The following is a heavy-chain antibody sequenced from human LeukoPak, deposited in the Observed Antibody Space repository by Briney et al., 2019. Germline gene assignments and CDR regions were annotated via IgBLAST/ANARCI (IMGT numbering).Heavy chain of an antibody. CDR1: GGSISSSSSY. V-gene: IGHV4-39*01. CDR2: IYYSGST. Sequence: SETLSLTCTVSGGSISSSSSYWGWIRQPPGKGLEWIGSIYYSGSTYYNPSLKSRVTISVDTSKNQFSLKLSSVTAADTAVYYCARHFCRGGDCYYKYYFDYWGQGTLVTVSS. CDR3: ARHFCRGGDCYYKYYFDY. D-gene: IGHD2-21*02. J-gene: IGHJ4*02.